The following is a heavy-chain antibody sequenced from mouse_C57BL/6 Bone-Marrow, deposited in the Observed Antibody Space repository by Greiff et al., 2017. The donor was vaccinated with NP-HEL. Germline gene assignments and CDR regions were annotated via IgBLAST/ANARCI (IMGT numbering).Heavy chain of an antibody. D-gene: IGHD1-1*01. CDR2: IDPENGDT. V-gene: IGHV14-4*01. J-gene: IGHJ3*01. CDR3: TTEGVTTVVGAY. CDR1: GFNIKDDY. Sequence: EVQLQQSGAELVRPGASVKLSCTASGFNIKDDYMHWVKQRPEQGLEWIGWIDPENGDTEYASKFQGKATITAEKSSNTAYLQLSSLTSEDTAVYYCTTEGVTTVVGAYWGQGTLVTVSA.